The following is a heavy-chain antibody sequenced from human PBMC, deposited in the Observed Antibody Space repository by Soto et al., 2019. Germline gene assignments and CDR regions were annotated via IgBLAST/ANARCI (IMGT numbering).Heavy chain of an antibody. CDR3: AREYTAWPLAYGLDV. CDR1: GFTFSTYS. Sequence: GGSLRLSCVVSGFTFSTYSINWVRQAPGKGLEWVSSISSRSDIYYADSVKGRFTISRDNAKNSVSLQMDSLRAEDTAVYYCAREYTAWPLAYGLDVWGQGTTVTVSS. J-gene: IGHJ6*02. CDR2: ISSRSDI. V-gene: IGHV3-21*01. D-gene: IGHD2-2*02.